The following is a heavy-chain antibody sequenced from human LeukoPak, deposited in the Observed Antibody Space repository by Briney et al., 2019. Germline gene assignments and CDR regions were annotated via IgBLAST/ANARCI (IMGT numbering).Heavy chain of an antibody. V-gene: IGHV3-23*01. CDR2: VDGGGGGT. D-gene: IGHD6-13*01. CDR3: AKQSAGSAAWYSLHYDF. J-gene: IGHJ4*02. Sequence: GGSLRLSCAASGFTFSSYSMNWVRQAPGRGLEWVSSVDGGGGGTYYADSVKGRFTISRDNSKDTLYLQMNGLRAEDTAVYFCAKQSAGSAAWYSLHYDFWGQGTLVTVSS. CDR1: GFTFSSYS.